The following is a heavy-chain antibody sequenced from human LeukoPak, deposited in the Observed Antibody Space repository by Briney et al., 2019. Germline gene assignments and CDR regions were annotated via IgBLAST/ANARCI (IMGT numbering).Heavy chain of an antibody. J-gene: IGHJ6*03. D-gene: IGHD3-22*01. CDR2: INTNTGNP. CDR3: ARDHSYYDSKYMDV. Sequence: ASVKVSCKASGYTFTSYAMNWVRQAPGQGLEWMGWINTNTGNPTYAQGFTGRFAFSLDTSVSTAYLQISSLKAEDTAVYYCARDHSYYDSKYMDVWGKGTTVTVSS. V-gene: IGHV7-4-1*02. CDR1: GYTFTSYA.